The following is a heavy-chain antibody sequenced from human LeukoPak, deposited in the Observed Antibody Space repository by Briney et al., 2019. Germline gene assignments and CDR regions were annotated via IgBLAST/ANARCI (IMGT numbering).Heavy chain of an antibody. J-gene: IGHJ4*02. D-gene: IGHD5-12*01. CDR3: AKGYSGYDWVDY. Sequence: GRSLRLSCAASGFTFSSYAMHWVRQAPGKGLEWVALISYDGSNTYYADSVKGRFTISRDNSKNTLFLQMNSLRAEDTAVYYCAKGYSGYDWVDYWGQGTLVTVSS. V-gene: IGHV3-30*18. CDR2: ISYDGSNT. CDR1: GFTFSSYA.